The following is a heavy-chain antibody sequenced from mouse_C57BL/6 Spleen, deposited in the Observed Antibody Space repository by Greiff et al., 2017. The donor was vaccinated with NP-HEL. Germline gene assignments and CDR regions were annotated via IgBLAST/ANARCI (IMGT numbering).Heavy chain of an antibody. D-gene: IGHD3-3*01. Sequence: VQLQQSGAELVIPGASVKLSCKASGYTFTSYWMHWVKQRPGQGLEWIGEIDPSDSYTNYNQKFKGKSTLTVDKSSSTAYMQLSSMNSEDSAGYYWARRGTAQRSYTMDYWGQGTSVTVSS. V-gene: IGHV1-69*01. CDR1: GYTFTSYW. CDR2: IDPSDSYT. J-gene: IGHJ4*01. CDR3: ARRGTAQRSYTMDY.